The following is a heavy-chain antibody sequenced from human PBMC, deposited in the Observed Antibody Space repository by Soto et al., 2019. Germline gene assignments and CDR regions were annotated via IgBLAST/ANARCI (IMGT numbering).Heavy chain of an antibody. D-gene: IGHD6-13*01. Sequence: TGESLKISCQCSGYTFSNFWIGWVRQLPGKGLEWMGIIYPGDHETRYSPSFHGNVTISADKSINTAYLQLNSLAVSDTSFYFCARSPRSSPSFYYWGKGALVTVSS. CDR2: IYPGDHET. CDR3: ARSPRSSPSFYY. J-gene: IGHJ4*02. V-gene: IGHV5-51*01. CDR1: GYTFSNFW.